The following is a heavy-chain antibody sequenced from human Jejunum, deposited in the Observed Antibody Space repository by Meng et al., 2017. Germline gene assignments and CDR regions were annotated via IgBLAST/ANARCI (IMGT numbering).Heavy chain of an antibody. V-gene: IGHV4-59*01. Sequence: HVPLQEAGPGQGHPSETRSRPCTVLSASRNPYYWSWIRQPPGKGLEWIGYIHYSGSTDYNPSLQSRLTISVDTSKNHFSLKLMSVTAADTAVYYCARGNGWHDYWGQGTLVTVSS. D-gene: IGHD6-19*01. CDR3: ARGNGWHDY. J-gene: IGHJ4*02. CDR2: IHYSGST. CDR1: SASRNPYY.